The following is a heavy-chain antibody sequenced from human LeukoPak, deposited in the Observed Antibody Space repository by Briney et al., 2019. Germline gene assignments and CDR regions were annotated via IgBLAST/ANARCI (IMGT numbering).Heavy chain of an antibody. D-gene: IGHD1-26*01. J-gene: IGHJ5*02. V-gene: IGHV1-69*02. Sequence: GSSVKVSCKASGGTLSSYPISWIRQAPGQGLELMGRIIPFVGLTNYAPRFQGRVTITADKDTTTAYMELSGLTSEDTAVYYCARPRSTESGSYNWFGPWGQGTLVTVSS. CDR2: IIPFVGLT. CDR3: ARPRSTESGSYNWFGP. CDR1: GGTLSSYP.